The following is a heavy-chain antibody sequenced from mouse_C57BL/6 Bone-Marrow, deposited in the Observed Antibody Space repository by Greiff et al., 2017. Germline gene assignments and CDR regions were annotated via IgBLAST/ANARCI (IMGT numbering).Heavy chain of an antibody. Sequence: QVQLQQSAPELMKPGASVKICCKASGYAFSSSWMNWVKQSPGKGLEWIGRIYPGDGDTNYNGKFKGKATLTADKSSSTAYMQLSSLTSEDSAVYFCARTLITPVVAGDYWAEGTTLIVSS. CDR1: GYAFSSSW. CDR2: IYPGDGDT. V-gene: IGHV1-82*01. CDR3: ARTLITPVVAGDY. J-gene: IGHJ2*01. D-gene: IGHD1-1*01.